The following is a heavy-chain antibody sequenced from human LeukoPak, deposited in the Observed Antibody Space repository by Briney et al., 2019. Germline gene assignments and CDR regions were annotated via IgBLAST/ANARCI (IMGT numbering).Heavy chain of an antibody. D-gene: IGHD3-10*01. CDR1: GGSISSSSYY. CDR3: ARRYGSGSLSFFDY. CDR2: IYYSGST. Sequence: SETLSLTCTVSGGSISSSSYYWGWIRQPPGKGLEWIGSIYYSGSTYYNPSLKSRVTISVDTSKNQFSLKLSSVTAADTAVYYCARRYGSGSLSFFDYWGQGTLVTVSS. V-gene: IGHV4-39*01. J-gene: IGHJ4*02.